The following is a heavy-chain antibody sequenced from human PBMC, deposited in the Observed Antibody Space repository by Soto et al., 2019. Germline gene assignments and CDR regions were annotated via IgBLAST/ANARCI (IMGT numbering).Heavy chain of an antibody. V-gene: IGHV3-48*01. CDR2: ISSSSSTI. Sequence: EVQLVESGGGLVQPGGSLRLSCAASGFTFSSYSMNWVRQAPGKGLEWVSYISSSSSTIYYADSVKGRFTISRDNAKKSLYLQMNSLRAEDTAVYYCARVEYYGSVRYYGAVDYYYYMDVWGKGTTVTVSS. D-gene: IGHD3-10*01. CDR3: ARVEYYGSVRYYGAVDYYYYMDV. CDR1: GFTFSSYS. J-gene: IGHJ6*03.